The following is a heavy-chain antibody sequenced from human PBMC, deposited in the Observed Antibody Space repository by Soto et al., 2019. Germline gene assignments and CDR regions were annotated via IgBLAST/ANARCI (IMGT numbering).Heavy chain of an antibody. CDR1: GFTFSTYA. CDR3: AKYAGSTWSHFDY. J-gene: IGHJ4*02. CDR2: ISGSGGST. D-gene: IGHD6-13*01. V-gene: IGHV3-23*01. Sequence: PGGSLRLSCAVSGFTFSTYAMSWARQAPGKGLEWVSVISGSGGSTHYAGSVKGRFTISRDNSKNTLYLRMNSLRVEDTAVYYCAKYAGSTWSHFDYWGQGTLVTVSS.